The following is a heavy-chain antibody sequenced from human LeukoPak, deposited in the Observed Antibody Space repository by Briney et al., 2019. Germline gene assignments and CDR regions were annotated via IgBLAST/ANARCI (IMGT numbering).Heavy chain of an antibody. CDR1: GFGLSVLS. CDR3: STDSGRSYFYFDF. D-gene: IGHD3-10*01. CDR2: ICPETGEP. J-gene: IGHJ4*02. Sequence: ASVKVSCKISGFGLSVLSIHWMRQAPGKGLEWVGGICPETGEPIFAQKFRGRVTITEDTFTDTGYLELRGLTSEDTAVYYCSTDSGRSYFYFDFWGQGTLVTVSS. V-gene: IGHV1-24*01.